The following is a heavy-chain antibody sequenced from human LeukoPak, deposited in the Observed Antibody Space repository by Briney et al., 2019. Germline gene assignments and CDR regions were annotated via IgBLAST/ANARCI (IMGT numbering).Heavy chain of an antibody. Sequence: GGSLRLSCAASGFTFSSYAMSWVRQAPGKGLEWVSGISGSGGSTYYADSVKGRFTISRDNSKNTLYLQMNSLRAEDTAVYYCTTDLSGYSSSWYFYWGQGTLVTVSS. D-gene: IGHD6-13*01. CDR1: GFTFSSYA. CDR3: TTDLSGYSSSWYFY. J-gene: IGHJ4*02. CDR2: ISGSGGST. V-gene: IGHV3-23*01.